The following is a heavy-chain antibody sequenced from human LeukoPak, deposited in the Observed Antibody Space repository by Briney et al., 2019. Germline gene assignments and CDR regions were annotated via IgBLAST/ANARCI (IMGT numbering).Heavy chain of an antibody. D-gene: IGHD2-2*01. CDR1: GYTFTSYA. J-gene: IGHJ6*03. CDR2: INAGNGNT. Sequence: ASVKVSCKASGYTFTSYAMHWVRQAPGQRLEWMGWINAGNGNTKYSQKFQGRVTLTEDTSTDTAYMELSSLRSADTAMYYCAINAYCSSNSCWGNYYHYYMDVWGKGTTVTVSS. V-gene: IGHV1-3*01. CDR3: AINAYCSSNSCWGNYYHYYMDV.